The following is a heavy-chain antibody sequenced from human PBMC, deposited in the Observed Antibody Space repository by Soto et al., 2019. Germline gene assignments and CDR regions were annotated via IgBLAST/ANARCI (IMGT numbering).Heavy chain of an antibody. CDR2: INSDGSST. V-gene: IGHV3-74*01. D-gene: IGHD2-15*01. J-gene: IGHJ4*02. CDR1: GFTFSSYW. Sequence: EVQQVESGGGLVQPGGSLGLSCAASGFTFSSYWMHWVRQAPGKGLVWVSRINSDGSSTSYADSVKGRFTISRDNAKNTLYLQMNSLRAEDTAVYYCVRTSLVVAAATREDYWGQGTLVTVSS. CDR3: VRTSLVVAAATREDY.